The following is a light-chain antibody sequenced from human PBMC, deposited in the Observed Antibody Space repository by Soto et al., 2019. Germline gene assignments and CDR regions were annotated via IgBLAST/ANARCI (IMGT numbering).Light chain of an antibody. CDR1: NIGMGS. V-gene: IGLV3-21*02. CDR3: QVWDDGSDHPWV. Sequence: SSELTQSPSVSVAPGQTARITCGGDNIGMGSVHWYQQRPGQAPVLVVYDSDDRPSGIPERFSGSNSGDTATLTISRVEAGDEADYYCQVWDDGSDHPWVFGGGTKLTVL. J-gene: IGLJ3*02. CDR2: DSD.